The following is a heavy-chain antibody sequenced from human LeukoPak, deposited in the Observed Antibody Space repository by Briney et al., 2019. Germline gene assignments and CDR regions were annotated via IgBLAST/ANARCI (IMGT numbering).Heavy chain of an antibody. Sequence: PSETLSLTCTVSGGSISSGSYYWGWIRQPPGKGLEWIGSIYYSGSTYYNPSLKSRVTISVDTSKNQFSLKLSSVTAADTAVYYCASGSGYSYGYEAPDYYYYYGMDVWGQGTTVTVSS. CDR1: GGSISSGSYY. CDR3: ASGSGYSYGYEAPDYYYYYGMDV. J-gene: IGHJ6*02. CDR2: IYYSGST. V-gene: IGHV4-39*01. D-gene: IGHD5-18*01.